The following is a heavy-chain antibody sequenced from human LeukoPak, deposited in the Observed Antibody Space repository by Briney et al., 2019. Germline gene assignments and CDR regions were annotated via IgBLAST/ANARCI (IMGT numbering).Heavy chain of an antibody. CDR2: ISYDGSNK. Sequence: GRSLRLSCAASGFTFSSYGMHWVRQAPGKGLEWVAVISYDGSNKYYADSVKGQFTISRDNSKNTLYLQMNSLRAEDTAVYYCAKEQDRYDYVWGSYRPYFDYWGQGTLVTVSS. D-gene: IGHD3-16*02. V-gene: IGHV3-30*18. CDR3: AKEQDRYDYVWGSYRPYFDY. CDR1: GFTFSSYG. J-gene: IGHJ4*02.